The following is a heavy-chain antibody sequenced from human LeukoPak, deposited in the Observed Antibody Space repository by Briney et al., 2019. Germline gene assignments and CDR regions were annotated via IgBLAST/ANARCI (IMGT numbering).Heavy chain of an antibody. D-gene: IGHD3-10*01. CDR2: IYYSGST. V-gene: IGHV4-59*01. J-gene: IGHJ4*02. Sequence: SETLSLTCTVSGGSTRSYYWSWIRQPPGKGLECIGYIYYSGSTNYNPSLKSRVTISVDTSKNQFSLKLSSVTAADTAVYYCARVQTPSGSGSYSFDYWGQGTLVTVSS. CDR1: GGSTRSYY. CDR3: ARVQTPSGSGSYSFDY.